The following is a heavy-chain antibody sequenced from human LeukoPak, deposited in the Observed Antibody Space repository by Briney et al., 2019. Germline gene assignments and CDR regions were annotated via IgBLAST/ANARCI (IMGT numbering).Heavy chain of an antibody. D-gene: IGHD3-9*01. CDR3: ARNFDWVPDY. Sequence: SSVKVSCKTSGFTFTDHYFHWVRQAPGQGLEWMGWINGKRGDTNYAQKFQDRVTITRDTSISTFYIQLSSLTADDTAVYYCARNFDWVPDYWGQGTLVTVSS. J-gene: IGHJ4*02. CDR2: INGKRGDT. V-gene: IGHV1-2*02. CDR1: GFTFTDHY.